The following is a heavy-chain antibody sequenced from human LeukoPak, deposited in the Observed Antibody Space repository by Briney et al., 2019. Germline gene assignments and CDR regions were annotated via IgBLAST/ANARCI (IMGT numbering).Heavy chain of an antibody. CDR2: IYHSGRT. CDR3: ARDSGNYLDAFDI. Sequence: SETLSLTCTVSGGSISSSNWWSWVRPPPGKGLEWIGEIYHSGRTNYNPSLKSRVTISVDKSKNQFSLKLSSVTAADTAVYYCARDSGNYLDAFDIWGQGTMVTVSS. V-gene: IGHV4-4*02. CDR1: GGSISSSNW. J-gene: IGHJ3*02. D-gene: IGHD1-7*01.